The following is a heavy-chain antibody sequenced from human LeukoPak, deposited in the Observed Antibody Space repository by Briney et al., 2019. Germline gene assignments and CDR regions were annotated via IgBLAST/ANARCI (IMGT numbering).Heavy chain of an antibody. Sequence: PGGSLRLSCAASGFIFSDYYMSWIRQAPAKGLEWVSHISTSGSITYYADSVKGRLTISRDNAKNSLYLQMNSLRAEDTAVYYCAREAMVRGVSFFDCWGQGTLVTVSS. CDR1: GFIFSDYY. CDR3: AREAMVRGVSFFDC. D-gene: IGHD3-10*01. V-gene: IGHV3-11*04. J-gene: IGHJ4*02. CDR2: ISTSGSIT.